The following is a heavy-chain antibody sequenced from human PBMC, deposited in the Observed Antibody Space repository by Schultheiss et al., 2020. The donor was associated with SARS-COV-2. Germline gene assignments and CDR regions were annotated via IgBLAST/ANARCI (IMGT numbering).Heavy chain of an antibody. Sequence: SETLSLTCAVDGGSFSGHFWSWIRQPPGKGLEWIAEINDGGTTHYNPSLQSRVIISLDTSQNHVFSKLNSVTAADTAVYYCAGHRGRNGDYVWGQGSLVTVSS. CDR1: GGSFSGHF. CDR3: AGHRGRNGDYV. CDR2: INDGGTT. J-gene: IGHJ4*02. V-gene: IGHV4-34*01. D-gene: IGHD4-17*01.